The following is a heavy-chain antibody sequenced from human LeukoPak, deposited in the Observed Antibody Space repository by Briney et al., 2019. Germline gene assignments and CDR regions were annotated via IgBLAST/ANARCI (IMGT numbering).Heavy chain of an antibody. J-gene: IGHJ4*02. CDR1: GCTFRNYA. CDR2: ISGSGDST. CDR3: AKGGGEVKDCGSTSCLFYFDY. V-gene: IGHV3-23*01. Sequence: PARSLTLSCAASGCTFRNYALSWVRQAPGKGLEWVSTISGSGDSTYYADSVKGRFTISRDSTRNTLSLQMHSLRAEDTAVYYCAKGGGEVKDCGSTSCLFYFDYWGQGTLVTVSS. D-gene: IGHD2-2*01.